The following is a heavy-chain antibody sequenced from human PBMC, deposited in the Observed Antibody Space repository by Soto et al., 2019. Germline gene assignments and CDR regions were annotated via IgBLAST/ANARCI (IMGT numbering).Heavy chain of an antibody. J-gene: IGHJ6*02. Sequence: LRLSFAASGFTFSSYAMSWVRQAPGKGLEWVSAISGSGGSTYYADSVKGRFTISRDNSKNTLYLQMNSLRAEDTAVYYCAKSTRHYDILTGYLTYYYYGTDVWGQGTTVTVSS. CDR1: GFTFSSYA. D-gene: IGHD3-9*01. V-gene: IGHV3-23*01. CDR2: ISGSGGST. CDR3: AKSTRHYDILTGYLTYYYYGTDV.